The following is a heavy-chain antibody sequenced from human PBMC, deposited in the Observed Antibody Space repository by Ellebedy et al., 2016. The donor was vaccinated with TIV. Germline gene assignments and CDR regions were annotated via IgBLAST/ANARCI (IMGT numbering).Heavy chain of an antibody. CDR1: GFTFSSYS. CDR3: ARDAMVWIFDS. V-gene: IGHV3-48*01. CDR2: ISNTDTI. D-gene: IGHD5-18*01. J-gene: IGHJ4*02. Sequence: PGESLKISCAASGFTFSSYSMNWVRQAPGKGLEWVSYISNTDTIYYADSVRGRFTISRDNSKKSVYLQMNSLRVEDTAVYYCARDAMVWIFDSWGQGTLVTVSS.